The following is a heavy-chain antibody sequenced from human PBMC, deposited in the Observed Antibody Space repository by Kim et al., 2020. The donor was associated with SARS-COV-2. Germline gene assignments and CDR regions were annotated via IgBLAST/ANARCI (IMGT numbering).Heavy chain of an antibody. V-gene: IGHV3-7*01. J-gene: IGHJ4*02. Sequence: KDYMDAEKGRVTISRDKGKNSLYLEMNSLRDEDTAVYYCARDLVISPFDYVGQGTLVTVSS. CDR2: K. CDR3: ARDLVISPFDY. D-gene: IGHD3-9*01.